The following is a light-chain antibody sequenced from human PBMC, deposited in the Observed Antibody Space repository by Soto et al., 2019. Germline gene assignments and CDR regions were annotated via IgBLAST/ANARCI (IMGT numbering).Light chain of an antibody. CDR2: DVS. V-gene: IGLV2-14*01. Sequence: QSVLTQPASVSGSPGQSITISCTGTSSDVGGYNYVSWYQQHPGKAPKLMIYDVSNRPSGVSNRFSGSKSGNTASLTISGLQAEDEADYYCSSYTSSSTVFETGTKVTVL. CDR3: SSYTSSSTV. J-gene: IGLJ1*01. CDR1: SSDVGGYNY.